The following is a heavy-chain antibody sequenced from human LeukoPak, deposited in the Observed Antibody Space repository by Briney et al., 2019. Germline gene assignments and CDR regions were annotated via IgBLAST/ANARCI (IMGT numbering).Heavy chain of an antibody. CDR3: ARDVGPIHFDY. Sequence: GGSLRLSCAASGFDLSTYAMHWVRQAPGKGLEWVAVIWFDESIKYYADAVKGRFTISRDSSKNTLYLQMNSLRAEDTAVYYCARDVGPIHFDYWGQGTLVTVSS. J-gene: IGHJ4*02. D-gene: IGHD1-26*01. CDR2: IWFDESIK. V-gene: IGHV3-33*01. CDR1: GFDLSTYA.